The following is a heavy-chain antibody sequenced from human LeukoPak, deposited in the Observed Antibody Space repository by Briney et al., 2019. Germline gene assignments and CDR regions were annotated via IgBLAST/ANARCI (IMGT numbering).Heavy chain of an antibody. J-gene: IGHJ3*02. CDR3: ARDDGYILRADAFDI. D-gene: IGHD5-24*01. CDR2: IIPIFGTA. CDR1: GGTFSSYA. Sequence: GASVKVSCKASGGTFSSYAISWVRQAPGQGLEWMGRIIPIFGTANYAQKFQGRVTITTDESTSTAYMELSSLRSEDTAVYYCARDDGYILRADAFDIWGQGTMVTVSS. V-gene: IGHV1-69*05.